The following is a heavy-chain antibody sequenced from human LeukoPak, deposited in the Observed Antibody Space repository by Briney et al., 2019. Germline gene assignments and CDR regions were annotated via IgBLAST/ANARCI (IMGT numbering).Heavy chain of an antibody. J-gene: IGHJ3*02. D-gene: IGHD6-19*01. CDR2: ISAGGDIT. CDR1: GFTFSSYA. Sequence: GGSLRLSCAASGFTFSSYAMSWVRQAPGKGLEWVSVISAGGDITYYADSMKGRFTISRDNSKNTLYLQINSLRTEDTAVYYCARDPYSSGWYKDAFDIWGQGTMVTVSS. CDR3: ARDPYSSGWYKDAFDI. V-gene: IGHV3-23*01.